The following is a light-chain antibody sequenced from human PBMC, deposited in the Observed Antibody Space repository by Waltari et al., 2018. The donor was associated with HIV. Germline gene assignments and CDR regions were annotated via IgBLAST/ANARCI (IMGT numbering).Light chain of an antibody. CDR1: QSVRSN. V-gene: IGKV3-15*01. J-gene: IGKJ2*03. Sequence: VMTQSTATLSVSPGERATLSCRASQSVRSNLAWYQQKPGQAPSLLIYGASTRATGIPARFSGSGSGTDFTLTISSLQSEEFAVYYCQQYNNWPPYSFGPGTKVEIK. CDR3: QQYNNWPPYS. CDR2: GAS.